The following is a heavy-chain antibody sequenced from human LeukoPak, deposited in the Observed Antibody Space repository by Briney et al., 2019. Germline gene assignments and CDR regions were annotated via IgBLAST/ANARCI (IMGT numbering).Heavy chain of an antibody. J-gene: IGHJ5*02. D-gene: IGHD3-9*01. CDR3: ARDQKFVRYFGGADWFDP. CDR2: IIPIFGTA. CDR1: GGTFSSYA. Sequence: ASVKVSCKASGGTFSSYAISWVRQAPGQGLEWMGGIIPIFGTANYAQKFQGRVTITADESTSTAYMELRSLRSDDTAVYYCARDQKFVRYFGGADWFDPWGQGTLVTVSS. V-gene: IGHV1-69*13.